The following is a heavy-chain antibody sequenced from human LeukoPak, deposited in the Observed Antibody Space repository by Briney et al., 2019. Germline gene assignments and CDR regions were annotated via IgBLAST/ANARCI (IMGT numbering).Heavy chain of an antibody. J-gene: IGHJ4*02. CDR3: AREGYCGGDCYIYFDY. CDR1: GFTFSSYA. V-gene: IGHV3-30*04. CDR2: ISYDGSNE. Sequence: GGSLRLSCAASGFTFSSYAMHWVRQAPGKGLEWVAVISYDGSNEYYADSVKGRFTISRDNSKNTLYLQMNSLRAEDTAVYYCAREGYCGGDCYIYFDYWGQGTLVTVSS. D-gene: IGHD2-21*02.